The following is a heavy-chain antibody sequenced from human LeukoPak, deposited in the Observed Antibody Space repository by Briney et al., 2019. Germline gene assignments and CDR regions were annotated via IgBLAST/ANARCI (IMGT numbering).Heavy chain of an antibody. CDR3: ARHASAALSDTVTQYYFDY. CDR2: IYYSGST. Sequence: SETLSLTCTVSGGSISSSSYYWGWIRQPPGKGLEWIGSIYYSGSTYCNPSLKSRVTISVDTSKNQFSLKLSSVTAADTAVYYCARHASAALSDTVTQYYFDYWGQGTLVTVSS. D-gene: IGHD4-11*01. CDR1: GGSISSSSYY. V-gene: IGHV4-39*01. J-gene: IGHJ4*02.